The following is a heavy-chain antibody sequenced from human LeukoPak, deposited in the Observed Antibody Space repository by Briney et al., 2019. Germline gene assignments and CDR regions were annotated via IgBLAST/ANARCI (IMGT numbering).Heavy chain of an antibody. Sequence: GGSLRLSCAASAFTSSRHWMSWVSQAPGEGLEWVANIKQDGSEKYYVDSVTGRFTISRDNAKNSLYLQMNSLRAEDTAVYYCARERYGRDAVDIWGQGTMVTVFS. CDR2: IKQDGSEK. D-gene: IGHD4-17*01. V-gene: IGHV3-7*03. CDR1: AFTSSRHW. J-gene: IGHJ3*02. CDR3: ARERYGRDAVDI.